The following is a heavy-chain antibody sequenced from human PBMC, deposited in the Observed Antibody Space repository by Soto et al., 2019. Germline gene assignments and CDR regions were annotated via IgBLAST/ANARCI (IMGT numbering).Heavy chain of an antibody. V-gene: IGHV3-7*03. CDR3: ARWESGDWYLGI. Sequence: EVQLVESGGGLVQPGGSLRLSCAASGFALSGYWMTWVRQAPGKGLEWVASINPDGTLKHYVDSVKGRFTISRDNADNSLFLQMISLRVEDTAVYYCARWESGDWYLGIWGQGTLVTVSS. D-gene: IGHD2-21*02. J-gene: IGHJ4*02. CDR1: GFALSGYW. CDR2: INPDGTLK.